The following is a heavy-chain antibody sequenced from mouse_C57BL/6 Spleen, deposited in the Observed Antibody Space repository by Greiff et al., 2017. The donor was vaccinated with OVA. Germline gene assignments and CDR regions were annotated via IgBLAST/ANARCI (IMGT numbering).Heavy chain of an antibody. CDR2: IDPEDGET. Sequence: EVQLQQSGAELVKPGASVKLSCTASGFNIKDYYMHWVKQRTEQGLEWIGRIDPEDGETKYAPKFQGTATITADTYSNTAYLQLSSLTSEDTAVYYCARGPEGPLYYGSSFTWFAYWGQGTLVTVSA. CDR1: GFNIKDYY. V-gene: IGHV14-2*01. J-gene: IGHJ3*01. D-gene: IGHD1-1*01. CDR3: ARGPEGPLYYGSSFTWFAY.